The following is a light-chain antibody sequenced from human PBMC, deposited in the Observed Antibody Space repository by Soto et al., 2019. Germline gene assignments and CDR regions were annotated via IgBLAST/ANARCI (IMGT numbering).Light chain of an antibody. CDR1: TSNIGAGYE. J-gene: IGLJ2*01. CDR3: QSYDNSLSGWV. CDR2: ANS. V-gene: IGLV1-40*01. Sequence: QSVLTQPPSVSGAPGQRVTISCTGSTSNIGAGYEVHWYQQLPGTAPKLLIYANSNRPSGVPDRFSGSKSGTSASLAITGLQAEDEADYYCQSYDNSLSGWVFGGGTKLTVL.